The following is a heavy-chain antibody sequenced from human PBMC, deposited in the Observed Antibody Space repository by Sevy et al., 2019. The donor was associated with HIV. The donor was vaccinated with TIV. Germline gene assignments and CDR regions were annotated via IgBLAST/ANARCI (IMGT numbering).Heavy chain of an antibody. Sequence: GGSLRLSCAASGFTFSSYAMSWVRQAPGKGLEWVSAISGSGGSTYYADSVKDRFTISRDNSKNTLYLQMNSLRAEDTAVYYCAKGQFLEWLLPDYWGQGTLVTVSS. J-gene: IGHJ4*02. CDR2: ISGSGGST. CDR1: GFTFSSYA. CDR3: AKGQFLEWLLPDY. D-gene: IGHD3-3*01. V-gene: IGHV3-23*01.